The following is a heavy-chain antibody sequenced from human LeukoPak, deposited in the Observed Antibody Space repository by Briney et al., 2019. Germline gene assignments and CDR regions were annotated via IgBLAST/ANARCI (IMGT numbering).Heavy chain of an antibody. V-gene: IGHV3-23*01. Sequence: GGSLRLSCAASGFTFSSYAMSWVRQAPGKGLEWVSAISGSGGSTYYADSVKGRFTISRDNSKNTLYLQMNSLRAEDTAVYYCAKDNFPINYYDSSGPFDYWGQGTLVTVSS. D-gene: IGHD3-22*01. CDR1: GFTFSSYA. CDR3: AKDNFPINYYDSSGPFDY. CDR2: ISGSGGST. J-gene: IGHJ4*02.